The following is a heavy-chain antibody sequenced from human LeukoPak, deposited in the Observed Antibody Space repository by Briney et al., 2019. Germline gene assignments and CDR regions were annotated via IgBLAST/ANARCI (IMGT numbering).Heavy chain of an antibody. CDR1: GFTFSSYG. CDR3: ARGLNPDAFDI. J-gene: IGHJ3*02. V-gene: IGHV3-33*01. D-gene: IGHD3-16*01. Sequence: PGGSLRLSCAASGFTFSSYGMHWVRQAPGKGLEWVAVIWYDGSNKYYADSVKGRFTISRDNSKNTLYLQMNSLRAEDTAVYYCARGLNPDAFDIWGQGTMVTVSS. CDR2: IWYDGSNK.